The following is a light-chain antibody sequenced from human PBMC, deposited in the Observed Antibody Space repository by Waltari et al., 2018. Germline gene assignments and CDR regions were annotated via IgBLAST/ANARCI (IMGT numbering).Light chain of an antibody. Sequence: EIVMTQSPATLSVSPGERATLYCRASQSVSSNLAWYQQRPGQAPRLLIYGTYIRATGIPARFSGSGSETEFTLTISSIQSEDFAVYYCQQYNYWPPNTFGQGTKLEIK. J-gene: IGKJ2*01. CDR2: GTY. V-gene: IGKV3-15*01. CDR1: QSVSSN. CDR3: QQYNYWPPNT.